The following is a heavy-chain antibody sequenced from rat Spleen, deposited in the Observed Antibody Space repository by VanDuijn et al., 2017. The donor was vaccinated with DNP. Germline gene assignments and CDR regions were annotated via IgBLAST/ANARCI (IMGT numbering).Heavy chain of an antibody. J-gene: IGHJ2*01. D-gene: IGHD5-1*01. Sequence: QVQLKESGPGLVEPSQTLSLTCTVSGFSLTSYGVSWVRQPPGKGLEWIAGISSDGNTYYNSVLKSRLSISRDTSKSQVFLKQNSLQTEDTAMYFWARIGGANWGYYFDYWGQGVMVTVSS. CDR1: GFSLTSYG. CDR2: ISSDGNT. CDR3: ARIGGANWGYYFDY. V-gene: IGHV2S8*01.